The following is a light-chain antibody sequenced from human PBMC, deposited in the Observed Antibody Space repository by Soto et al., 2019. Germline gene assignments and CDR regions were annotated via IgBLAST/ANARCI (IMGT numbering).Light chain of an antibody. V-gene: IGKV1-39*01. J-gene: IGKJ1*01. Sequence: DIQMTQSPSSLSASVGDRVTITCQASQDISNYLNWYQQKPGKAPKLLIYATSSLQSGVPSRFSGSGSGTDLTLTISSLQPEDFATYYCQQSYSTPTGTFGQGTKVDIK. CDR2: ATS. CDR3: QQSYSTPTGT. CDR1: QDISNY.